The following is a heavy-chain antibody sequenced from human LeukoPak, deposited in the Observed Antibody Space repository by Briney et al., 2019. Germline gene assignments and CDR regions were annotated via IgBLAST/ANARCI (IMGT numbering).Heavy chain of an antibody. J-gene: IGHJ3*02. CDR3: ARGRRGDSSGYYSTRSYAFDI. CDR1: GSTFSQYT. Sequence: GGSLRLSCAASGSTFSQYTMSWVRQAPGKGLEWVSMIISTGTHMYYADSVKGRFTISRDNSKNTLYLQMNSLRAEDTAVYYCARGRRGDSSGYYSTRSYAFDIWGQGTMVTVSS. D-gene: IGHD3-22*01. V-gene: IGHV3-21*01. CDR2: IISTGTHM.